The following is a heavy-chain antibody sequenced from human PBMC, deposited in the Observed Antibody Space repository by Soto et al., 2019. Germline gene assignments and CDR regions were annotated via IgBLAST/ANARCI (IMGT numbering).Heavy chain of an antibody. D-gene: IGHD3-10*01. CDR1: GGTFSSYA. CDR3: ARNSYYGSGSYNYGMDV. CDR2: IIPIFGTA. Sequence: QVQLVQSGAEVKERGSSVKVSCKASGGTFSSYAISWVRQAPGQGLEWMGGIIPIFGTANYAQKFQGRVTITADESTSTAYMELSSLRSEDTAVYYCARNSYYGSGSYNYGMDVWGQGTTVTVSS. V-gene: IGHV1-69*12. J-gene: IGHJ6*02.